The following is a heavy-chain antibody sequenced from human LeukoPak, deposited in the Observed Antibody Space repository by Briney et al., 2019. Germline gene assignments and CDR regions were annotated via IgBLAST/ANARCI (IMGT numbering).Heavy chain of an antibody. D-gene: IGHD1-26*01. CDR3: ARDRGQTLDY. Sequence: GGSLRLSCAASGFTFSNYWMTWVRQAPGKGLEWVAVISYDGSNKYYADSVKGRFTISRDNSKNTLYLQMNSLRAEDTAVYYCARDRGQTLDYWGQGTLVTVSS. J-gene: IGHJ4*02. CDR1: GFTFSNYW. CDR2: ISYDGSNK. V-gene: IGHV3-30*01.